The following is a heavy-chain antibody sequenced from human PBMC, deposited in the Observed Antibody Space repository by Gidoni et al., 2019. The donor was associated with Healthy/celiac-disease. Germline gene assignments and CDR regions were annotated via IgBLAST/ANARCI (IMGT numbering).Heavy chain of an antibody. V-gene: IGHV4-39*01. J-gene: IGHJ5*02. CDR3: ARQGTITMAEDNWFDP. CDR2: IYYSGST. D-gene: IGHD3-10*01. Sequence: QLQLQESGPGLVKPSEPLSLTCTVSGGPISSSSYYWGWIRQPPGKGLEWIGSIYYSGSTYYNPSLKSRVTISVDTSKNQFSLKLSSVTAADTAVYYCARQGTITMAEDNWFDPWGQGTLVTVSS. CDR1: GGPISSSSYY.